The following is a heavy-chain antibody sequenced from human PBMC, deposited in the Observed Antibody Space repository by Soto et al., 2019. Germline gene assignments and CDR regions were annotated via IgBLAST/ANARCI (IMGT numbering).Heavy chain of an antibody. V-gene: IGHV4-4*02. D-gene: IGHD2-15*01. Sequence: QVQLQESGPGLVKPSGTLSLTCAVSGGSISSSNWWSWVRQPPGKGLEWIGEIYHSGRTNYNPSLKSRVTISVDKSKSLFSLKLTSVTAADTAVYYCARVGCSGGTCYSEKYYFDYWGQGTLVTVSS. CDR3: ARVGCSGGTCYSEKYYFDY. CDR1: GGSISSSNW. J-gene: IGHJ4*02. CDR2: IYHSGRT.